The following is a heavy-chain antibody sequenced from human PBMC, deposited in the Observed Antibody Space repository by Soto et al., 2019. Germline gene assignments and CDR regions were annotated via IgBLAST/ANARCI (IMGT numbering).Heavy chain of an antibody. CDR2: IFSSGST. V-gene: IGHV4-4*07. CDR1: GGSINTFY. D-gene: IGHD5-12*01. Sequence: SETLSLTRTVSGGSINTFYWSWVRQPAGKGLEWIGRIFSSGSTSFNPSLESRVAMSVDTSKNHFSLNLSSVTAADMAVYYCAREGSYSAYNFAHGIQLWSFDFWGQGALVTVSS. CDR3: AREGSYSAYNFAHGIQLWSFDF. J-gene: IGHJ4*02.